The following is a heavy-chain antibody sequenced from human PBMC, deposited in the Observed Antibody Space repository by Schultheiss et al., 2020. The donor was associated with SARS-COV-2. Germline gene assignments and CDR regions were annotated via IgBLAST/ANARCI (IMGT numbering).Heavy chain of an antibody. V-gene: IGHV1-69*10. CDR2: IIPIFGIA. CDR3: AREEGDGYILDFDY. J-gene: IGHJ4*02. D-gene: IGHD5-24*01. CDR1: GGTFSSYA. Sequence: SVKVSCKASGGTFSSYAISWVRQAPGQGLEWMGGIIPIFGIANYAQKFQGRVTITADKSTSTAYMELSSLRSEDTAVYYCAREEGDGYILDFDYWGQGTLVTVSS.